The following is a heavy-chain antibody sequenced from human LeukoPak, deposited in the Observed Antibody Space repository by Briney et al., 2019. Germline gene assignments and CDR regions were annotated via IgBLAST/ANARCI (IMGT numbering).Heavy chain of an antibody. D-gene: IGHD3-10*01. J-gene: IGHJ4*02. Sequence: ASVTVSCKASGYTFTSYGISWVRQAPGQGLEWMGWISAYNGNTNYAQKLQGRVTMSTDTSTSKAYMEPRSLRSDDTAVYYCARDLVRWFGEGGYFDYWGQGTLVTVSS. V-gene: IGHV1-18*01. CDR3: ARDLVRWFGEGGYFDY. CDR1: GYTFTSYG. CDR2: ISAYNGNT.